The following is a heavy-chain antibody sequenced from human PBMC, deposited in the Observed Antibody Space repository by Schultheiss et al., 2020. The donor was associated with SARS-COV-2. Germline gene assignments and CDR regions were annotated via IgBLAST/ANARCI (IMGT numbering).Heavy chain of an antibody. V-gene: IGHV4-4*07. J-gene: IGHJ4*02. CDR3: ASRGELLPSFFFDY. CDR2: IYHSGST. Sequence: SETLSLTCTVSGGSISSYYWSWIRQPAGKGLEWIGSIYHSGSTYYNPSLKSRVTISVDTSKNQFSLKLSSVTAADTAVYYCASRGELLPSFFFDYWGQGTLVTVSS. CDR1: GGSISSYY. D-gene: IGHD1-26*01.